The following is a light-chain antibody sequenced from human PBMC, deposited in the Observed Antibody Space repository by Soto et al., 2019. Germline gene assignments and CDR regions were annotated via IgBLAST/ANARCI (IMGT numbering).Light chain of an antibody. CDR1: SSNIGAHYD. Sequence: QSVLTQPPSVSGAPGQRVTISCTGSSSNIGAHYDVHWYQQLPGTAPKLLIYGNSNRPSGVPDRFSGSKSGTSASLAITGLKAEDEADYYCQSYDSSLSGYVFGTGTKVTVL. V-gene: IGLV1-40*01. CDR3: QSYDSSLSGYV. J-gene: IGLJ1*01. CDR2: GNS.